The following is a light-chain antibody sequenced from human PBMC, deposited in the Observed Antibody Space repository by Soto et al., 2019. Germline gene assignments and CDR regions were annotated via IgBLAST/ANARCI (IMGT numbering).Light chain of an antibody. CDR2: EVN. Sequence: QSALTHPPSSSGSPGQSVAISCTGTSSDVGGYNYVSWYQQHPGKAPKLMIYEVNKRPSGVPDRFSGSKSGNTASLTVSGLQAEDEAEYYCSSYTNINTRACVFGTGTKV. V-gene: IGLV2-8*01. J-gene: IGLJ1*01. CDR3: SSYTNINTRACV. CDR1: SSDVGGYNY.